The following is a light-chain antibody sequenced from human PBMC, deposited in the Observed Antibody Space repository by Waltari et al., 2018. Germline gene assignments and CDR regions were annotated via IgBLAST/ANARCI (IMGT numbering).Light chain of an antibody. CDR2: DAS. J-gene: IGKJ3*01. Sequence: AIQLTQSPSSLSASVGDRVTITCRASQGISSALAWYQQKPGKAPNLLIYDASSLESGVPSRFSGSGSGTDFTLTISSLQAEDVAVYYCQQYYSSPLTFGPGTKVDIK. CDR3: QQYYSSPLT. V-gene: IGKV1-13*02. CDR1: QGISSA.